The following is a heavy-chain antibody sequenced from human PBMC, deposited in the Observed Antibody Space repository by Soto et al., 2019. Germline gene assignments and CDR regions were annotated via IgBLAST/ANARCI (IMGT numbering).Heavy chain of an antibody. D-gene: IGHD6-19*01. CDR1: GYTFSNYY. CDR3: ARPRGYISAWYFFDL. V-gene: IGHV1-2*02. J-gene: IGHJ4*02. Sequence: ASVKVSCKASGYTFSNYYMHWVRQAHGHGFGWLGRISPKSGGTNHAQKFQGRVSMTWDTSLKTAYPELSILMTEDTALYYCARPRGYISAWYFFDLGGQGTQVTVSS. CDR2: ISPKSGGT.